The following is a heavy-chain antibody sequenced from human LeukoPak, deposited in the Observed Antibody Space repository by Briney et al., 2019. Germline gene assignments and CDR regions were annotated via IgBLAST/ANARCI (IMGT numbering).Heavy chain of an antibody. J-gene: IGHJ4*02. CDR1: GFTFSIYA. Sequence: PGGSLRLSCAASGFTFSIYAMSWVRQAPGKGLEWVSAISGSGGSTYYADSVKGRLTISIDNSKTTLYLQMNSLRTEHTAVSYCAKEDTYTAMVYSTDYWGQGTLVTVSS. CDR2: ISGSGGST. D-gene: IGHD5-18*01. V-gene: IGHV3-23*01. CDR3: AKEDTYTAMVYSTDY.